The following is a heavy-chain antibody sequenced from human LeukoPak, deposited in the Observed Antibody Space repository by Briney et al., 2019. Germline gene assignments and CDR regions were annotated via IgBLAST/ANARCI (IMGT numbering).Heavy chain of an antibody. D-gene: IGHD6-13*01. CDR1: GGSISSYY. CDR3: ARASPQLVTYWFDP. Sequence: PSETLSLTCTVSGGSISSYYWSWSRQPPGKGLEWIGYIYYSGSTNYNPSLKSRVTISVDTSKNQFSLKLSSVTAADTAVYYCARASPQLVTYWFDPWGQGTLVTVSS. CDR2: IYYSGST. J-gene: IGHJ5*02. V-gene: IGHV4-59*01.